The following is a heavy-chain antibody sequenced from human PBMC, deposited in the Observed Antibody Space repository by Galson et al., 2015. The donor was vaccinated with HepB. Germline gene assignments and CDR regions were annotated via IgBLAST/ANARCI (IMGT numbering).Heavy chain of an antibody. Sequence: SLRLSCAASGFTVSSNYMSWVRQAPGKGLEWVSVIYSGGSTYYADSVKGQFTISRHNSKNTLYLQMNSLRAEDTAVYYCARDWDSGSSEIWGQGTMVTVSS. V-gene: IGHV3-53*04. CDR1: GFTVSSNY. J-gene: IGHJ3*02. D-gene: IGHD1-26*01. CDR3: ARDWDSGSSEI. CDR2: IYSGGST.